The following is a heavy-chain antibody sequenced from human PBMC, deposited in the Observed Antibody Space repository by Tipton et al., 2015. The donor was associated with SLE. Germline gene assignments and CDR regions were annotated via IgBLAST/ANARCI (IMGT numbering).Heavy chain of an antibody. V-gene: IGHV3-7*03. Sequence: SLRLSCAASGFTFSSYSMNWVRQAPGKGLEWVANIKQDGSEKEYVDSVKGRFTISRDNAENSLYLQMNSLRAEDTAVYYCASMGYGVTKGYFDLWGRGTLVTVSS. CDR2: IKQDGSEK. CDR1: GFTFSSYS. CDR3: ASMGYGVTKGYFDL. D-gene: IGHD3-10*01. J-gene: IGHJ2*01.